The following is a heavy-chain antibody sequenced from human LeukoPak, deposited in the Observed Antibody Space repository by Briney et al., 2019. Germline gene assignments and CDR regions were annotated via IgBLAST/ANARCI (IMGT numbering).Heavy chain of an antibody. CDR3: AKGYDSSGYYFDY. V-gene: IGHV3-30*18. CDR2: ISYDGSNK. J-gene: IGHJ4*02. CDR1: GFTFSSYG. D-gene: IGHD3-22*01. Sequence: GRSLRLSWAASGFTFSSYGMHWVRQAPGKGLEWVAVISYDGSNKYYADSVKGRFTISRDNSKNTLYLQMNSLRAEDTAVYYCAKGYDSSGYYFDYWGQGTLVTVSS.